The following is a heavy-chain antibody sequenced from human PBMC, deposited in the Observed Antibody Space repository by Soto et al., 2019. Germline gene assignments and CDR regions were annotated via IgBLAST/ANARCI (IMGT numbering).Heavy chain of an antibody. CDR2: FSYDGDHQ. J-gene: IGHJ4*02. D-gene: IGHD2-8*01. V-gene: IGHV3-30*18. CDR1: GFTFGNYG. CDR3: AKAGGTGYCADGVCSDSIDH. Sequence: QVRLVQSGGGVVQPGKSLSLSCTGSGFTFGNYGFHWVRQTPGKGLEWIGVFSYDGDHQFYAESVRGQFTISRDNSNKVVSLQMNSPTTVDTAVYYCAKAGGTGYCADGVCSDSIDHWGQGTLVTVSS.